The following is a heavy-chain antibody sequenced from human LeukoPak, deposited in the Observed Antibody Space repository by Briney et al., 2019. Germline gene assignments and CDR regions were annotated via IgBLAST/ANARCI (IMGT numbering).Heavy chain of an antibody. CDR2: ISYDGSNK. J-gene: IGHJ4*02. Sequence: GRSLRLSCAASGFTFSSYGMHWVRQAPGKGLEWVAVISYDGSNKYYADSVKGRFTISRDNSKNTLYLQMNSLRAEDTAVYYCAKDRGTVHTYYWGQGTLVTVSS. CDR3: AKDRGTVHTYY. CDR1: GFTFSSYG. D-gene: IGHD3-10*01. V-gene: IGHV3-30*18.